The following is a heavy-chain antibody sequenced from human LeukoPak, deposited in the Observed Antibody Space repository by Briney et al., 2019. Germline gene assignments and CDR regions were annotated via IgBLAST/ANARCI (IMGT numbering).Heavy chain of an antibody. Sequence: ASVKVSCKAYGDTFSFYALSWVRQAPGQGLEWMGRIIPILGIANYAQKFQGRVTITADKSTSTAYMELSSLRSEDTAVYYCARDDRIAVAGTYWFDPWGQGTLVTVSS. CDR3: ARDDRIAVAGTYWFDP. CDR1: GDTFSFYA. J-gene: IGHJ5*02. V-gene: IGHV1-69*04. D-gene: IGHD6-19*01. CDR2: IIPILGIA.